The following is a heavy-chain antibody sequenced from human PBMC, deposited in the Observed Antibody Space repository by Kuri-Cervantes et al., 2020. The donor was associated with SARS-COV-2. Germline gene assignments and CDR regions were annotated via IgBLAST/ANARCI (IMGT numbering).Heavy chain of an antibody. D-gene: IGHD6-6*01. CDR3: ATARIAARPLPSYYFDY. Sequence: ASVKVSCKASGYTFTSYYMHWVRQAPGQGLEWMGIINPSGGSTSYAQKFQGRVTMTRDTSTDTAYMELSSLRSEDTAVYYCATARIAARPLPSYYFDYWGQGTLVTVSS. CDR1: GYTFTSYY. CDR2: INPSGGST. J-gene: IGHJ4*02. V-gene: IGHV1-46*01.